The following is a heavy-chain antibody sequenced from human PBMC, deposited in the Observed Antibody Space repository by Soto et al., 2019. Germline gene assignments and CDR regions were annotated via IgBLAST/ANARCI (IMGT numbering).Heavy chain of an antibody. D-gene: IGHD2-15*01. J-gene: IGHJ3*02. CDR1: GDPISSGGYY. V-gene: IGHV4-31*03. Sequence: QVQLQESGPGLVKPSQTLSLTCTVSGDPISSGGYYWSWIRQHPGKGLEWIGRIFYSGNTYYNPSLKSRVAMSVDTSNNQFSMKLKSVSAADTAVYYCARTLPDLSLVGGAFDIWGQGTVVPSLQ. CDR3: ARTLPDLSLVGGAFDI. CDR2: IFYSGNT.